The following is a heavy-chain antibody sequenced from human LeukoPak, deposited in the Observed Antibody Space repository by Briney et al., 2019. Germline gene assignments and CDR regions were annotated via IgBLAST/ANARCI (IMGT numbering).Heavy chain of an antibody. D-gene: IGHD5-12*01. V-gene: IGHV3-9*01. Sequence: QPGRSLRLSCAASGFTFDDYAMHWVRQAPGKGLEWVSGVSWNSGSISYADSVKGRFTISRDNAKNTLYLQMNSLRVEDTAVYYCARGDGYAQRDWGQGTLVTVPS. CDR3: ARGDGYAQRD. CDR2: VSWNSGSI. J-gene: IGHJ4*02. CDR1: GFTFDDYA.